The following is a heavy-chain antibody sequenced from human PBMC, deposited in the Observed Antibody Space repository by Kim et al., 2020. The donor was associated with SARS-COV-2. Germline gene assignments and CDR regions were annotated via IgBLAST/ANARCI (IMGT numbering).Heavy chain of an antibody. J-gene: IGHJ4*02. Sequence: YADSVKGRFTISRDNSKNTLYLQMNSLRAEDTAVYYCAKEDGYSYGVFDYWGQGTLVTVSS. D-gene: IGHD5-18*01. CDR3: AKEDGYSYGVFDY. V-gene: IGHV3-23*01.